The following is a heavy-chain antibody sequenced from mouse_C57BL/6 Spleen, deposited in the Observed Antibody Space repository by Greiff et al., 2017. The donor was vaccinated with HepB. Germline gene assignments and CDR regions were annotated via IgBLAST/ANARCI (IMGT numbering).Heavy chain of an antibody. CDR3: ARAGGSYAMDY. J-gene: IGHJ4*01. Sequence: VHLVESGPELVKPGASVKISCKASGYAFSSSWMNWVKQRPGKGLEWIGRIYPGDGDTNYNGKFKGKATLTADKSSSTAYMQLSSLTSEDSAVYFCARAGGSYAMDYWGQGTSVTVSS. CDR2: IYPGDGDT. CDR1: GYAFSSSW. V-gene: IGHV1-82*01.